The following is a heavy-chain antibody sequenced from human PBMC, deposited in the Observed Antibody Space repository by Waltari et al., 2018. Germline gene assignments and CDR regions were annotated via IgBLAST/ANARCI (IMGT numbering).Heavy chain of an antibody. CDR2: INPSGGST. Sequence: VQLVRSGAEVKKPGASVSVSCKASGYTVTSYSMHWVRQAPGQGLEWMGIINPSGGSTSYAQKFQGRVTMTRDTSTSTVYMELSSLRSEDTAVYYWARFFDSSGYDLDYWGQGTLVTVSS. CDR3: ARFFDSSGYDLDY. D-gene: IGHD3-22*01. J-gene: IGHJ4*02. CDR1: GYTVTSYS. V-gene: IGHV1-46*01.